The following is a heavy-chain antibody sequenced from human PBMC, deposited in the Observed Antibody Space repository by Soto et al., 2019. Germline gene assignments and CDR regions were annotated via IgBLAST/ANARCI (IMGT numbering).Heavy chain of an antibody. Sequence: ASVKLSCKASGYTFGNNDISWVRQATGQGLEWMGWMNPNSGNTGYAQKVQGRVSMTRNTPITTAYLELSSLRSDDTAIYYCARMATSGTLNWFDPWGQGTLVTVSS. CDR2: MNPNSGNT. CDR3: ARMATSGTLNWFDP. V-gene: IGHV1-8*01. J-gene: IGHJ5*02. CDR1: GYTFGNND.